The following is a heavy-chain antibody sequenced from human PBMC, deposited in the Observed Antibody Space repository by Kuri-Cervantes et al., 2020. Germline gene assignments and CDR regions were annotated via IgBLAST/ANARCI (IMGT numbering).Heavy chain of an antibody. J-gene: IGHJ6*02. V-gene: IGHV3-30-3*01. CDR2: ISYDGSNK. CDR1: GFTFSSYA. D-gene: IGHD6-19*01. Sequence: GGSLRLSCVASGFTFSSYAMHWVRQAPGKGLEWVAVISYDGSNKYYADSVKGRFTISRDNSKNTLYLQMNSLRAEDTAVYYCARDDHGQWLVRRLRYYYYGMDVWGQGTTVTVSS. CDR3: ARDDHGQWLVRRLRYYYYGMDV.